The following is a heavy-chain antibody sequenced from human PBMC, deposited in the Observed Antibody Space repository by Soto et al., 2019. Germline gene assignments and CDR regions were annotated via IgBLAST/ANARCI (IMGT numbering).Heavy chain of an antibody. Sequence: SETLSLTCTVSNGSVSSGTYSWSWVRQPPGKGLEWIGYIYYSGTTYYTPSLKSRLTMSMDRANDHFSLNLTSVTAADTAVYFGARGHYYCCMDFWG. J-gene: IGHJ6*01. CDR2: IYYSGTT. V-gene: IGHV4-30-2*01. CDR1: NGSVSSGTYS. CDR3: ARGHYYCCMDF.